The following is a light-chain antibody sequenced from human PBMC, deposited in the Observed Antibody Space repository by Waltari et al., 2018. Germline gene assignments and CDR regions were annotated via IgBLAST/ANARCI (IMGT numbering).Light chain of an antibody. CDR2: EGS. J-gene: IGLJ1*01. V-gene: IGLV2-23*01. CDR1: SLVVGRYHL. Sequence: QSALTQPSSVSGSPGQSFTISCPVTSLVVGRYHLASWYQQHPGKAPKLMIYEGSKRPSVVSNRFSGSKSGNTASLTISGLQAEDEADYYCCSYAGSSPYVFGTGTKVTVL. CDR3: CSYAGSSPYV.